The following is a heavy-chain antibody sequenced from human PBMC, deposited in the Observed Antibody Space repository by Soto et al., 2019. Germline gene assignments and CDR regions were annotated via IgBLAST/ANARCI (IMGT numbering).Heavy chain of an antibody. Sequence: QITLKESGPTLVKPTQTLTLTCTFSGFSLSTIGVGVGWIRQPPGKALEWLALIYWDDDKRYSPSLKSRLTVTQDTSKNQVVLTMTNIDPVDTATYYCVQSRCGGDCLQSYSSHSYYGLDVWGQGTTVTVSS. V-gene: IGHV2-5*02. CDR2: IYWDDDK. J-gene: IGHJ6*02. D-gene: IGHD2-21*02. CDR1: GFSLSTIGVG. CDR3: VQSRCGGDCLQSYSSHSYYGLDV.